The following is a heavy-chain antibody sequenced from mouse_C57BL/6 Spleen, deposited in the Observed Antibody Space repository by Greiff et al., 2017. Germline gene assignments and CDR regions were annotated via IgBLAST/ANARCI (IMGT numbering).Heavy chain of an antibody. CDR3: AFMTTVVGDV. CDR1: GYTFTSYW. Sequence: QVQLQQPGAELVMPGASVKLSCKASGYTFTSYWMHWVKQRPGQGLEWIGEVDPSDSYTNYNQKFKGKATLTVDKSSSTAYMQLSSLTSEDSAVYYCAFMTTVVGDVWGTGTTVTVSS. D-gene: IGHD1-1*01. J-gene: IGHJ1*03. CDR2: VDPSDSYT. V-gene: IGHV1-69*01.